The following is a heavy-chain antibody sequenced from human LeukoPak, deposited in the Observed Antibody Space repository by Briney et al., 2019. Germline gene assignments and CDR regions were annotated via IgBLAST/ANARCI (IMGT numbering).Heavy chain of an antibody. Sequence: GGSLRLSCTASGFTFGDYAMSWFRQAPGKGLEWVGFIRSKAYGGTTEYAASVKGRFTISRDDSKSIAYLQMNSLKTEDTAVYYCTRHYDFWSGYDLGYYYGMDVWGQGTTVTVSS. V-gene: IGHV3-49*03. CDR3: TRHYDFWSGYDLGYYYGMDV. J-gene: IGHJ6*02. CDR2: IRSKAYGGTT. CDR1: GFTFGDYA. D-gene: IGHD3-3*01.